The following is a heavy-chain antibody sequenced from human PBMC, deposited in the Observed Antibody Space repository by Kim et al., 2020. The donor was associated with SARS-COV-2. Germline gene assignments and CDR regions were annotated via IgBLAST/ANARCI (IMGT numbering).Heavy chain of an antibody. Sequence: SETLSLTCTVSGGSISSYYWSWIRQPPGKGLEWIGYIYYSGSTNYNPSLKSRVTISVDTSKNQFSLKLSSVTAADTAVYYCASIHYGSGFLTYWYFDLWG. J-gene: IGHJ2*01. CDR3: ASIHYGSGFLTYWYFDL. CDR1: GGSISSYY. D-gene: IGHD3-10*01. V-gene: IGHV4-59*08. CDR2: IYYSGST.